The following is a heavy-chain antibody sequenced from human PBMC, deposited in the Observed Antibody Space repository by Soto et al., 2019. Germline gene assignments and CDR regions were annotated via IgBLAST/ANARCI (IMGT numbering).Heavy chain of an antibody. D-gene: IGHD1-26*01. CDR3: ASREGGTYGMDV. J-gene: IGHJ6*02. CDR1: GYTLPELS. V-gene: IGHV1-8*03. CDR2: MNPNSGNT. Sequence: ASVTDSCQVSGYTLPELSMHWVRQATGQGLEYLGWMNPNSGNTGYVQKFQGRVTITADESTSTAYMELSSLRSEDTAVYYCASREGGTYGMDVWGQGTTVTVSS.